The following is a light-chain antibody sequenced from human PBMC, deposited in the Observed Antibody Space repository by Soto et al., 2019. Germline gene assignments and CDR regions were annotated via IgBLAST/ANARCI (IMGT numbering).Light chain of an antibody. CDR1: QSVSTSY. Sequence: EVVLTQSPGTLSLSPGARATLSCRASQSVSTSYLAWYQQKHGQAPRPIIYDSSSRATGIPDRFSGSGSGTDFTITISRLESEDGAMYDCQQYSNSPFTFGEGTKVDI. J-gene: IGKJ4*02. CDR3: QQYSNSPFT. V-gene: IGKV3-20*01. CDR2: DSS.